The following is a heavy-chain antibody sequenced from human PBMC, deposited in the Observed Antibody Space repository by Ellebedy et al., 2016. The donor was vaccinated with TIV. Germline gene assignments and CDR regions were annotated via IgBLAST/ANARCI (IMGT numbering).Heavy chain of an antibody. CDR3: SRDHPLGIENLDY. CDR2: ITRDGSST. CDR1: AITFSSYW. D-gene: IGHD7-27*01. J-gene: IGHJ4*02. Sequence: GESLKISCAASAITFSSYWLQWVRQAPGEGMVWVARITRDGSSTSYAEWMKGRFTISRDNVNNTLYLQMNSLRAEDTAVYYCSRDHPLGIENLDYWGQGTLVTFSS. V-gene: IGHV3-74*01.